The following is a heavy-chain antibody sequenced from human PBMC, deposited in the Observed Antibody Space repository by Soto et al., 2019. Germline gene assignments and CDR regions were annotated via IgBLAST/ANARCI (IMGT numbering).Heavy chain of an antibody. V-gene: IGHV4-31*03. J-gene: IGHJ4*02. CDR2: IFYTGSA. D-gene: IGHD5-18*01. Sequence: SETLSLTCTVSGASIRTGGYYWRWIRQRPGKGLEWIAYIFYTGSAYYNPSLESRLSISIDRSKNQFSLELRSVSVADTAVYYCARDRKEYTDIWGKGTRVTVS. CDR3: ARDRKEYTDI. CDR1: GASIRTGGYY.